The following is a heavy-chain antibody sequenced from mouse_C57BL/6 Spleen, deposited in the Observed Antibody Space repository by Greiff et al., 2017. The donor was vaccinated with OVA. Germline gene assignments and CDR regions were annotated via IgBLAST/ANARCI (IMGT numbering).Heavy chain of an antibody. CDR2: IDPNSGGT. CDR1: GYTFTSYW. V-gene: IGHV1-72*01. D-gene: IGHD1-1*01. CDR3: ARGTVVPWYAMDY. J-gene: IGHJ4*01. Sequence: VKQSCKASGYTFTSYWMHWVKQRPGRGLEWIGRIDPNSGGTKYNEKFKSKATLTVDKPSSTAYMQLSSLTSEDSAVYYCARGTVVPWYAMDYWGQGTSVTVSS.